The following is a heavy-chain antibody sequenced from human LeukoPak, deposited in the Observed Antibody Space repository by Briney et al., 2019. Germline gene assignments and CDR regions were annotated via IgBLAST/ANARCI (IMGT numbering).Heavy chain of an antibody. Sequence: ASVTVSCTVSGYTLTELSMHWVRQAPGKGLEWMGGFDPEDGETIYAQKFQGRVTMTEDTSTDTAYMELSSLRSEDTAVYYCATGKYCSSTSCYVGVPYYYYGMDVWGQGTTVTVSS. D-gene: IGHD2-2*01. CDR1: GYTLTELS. V-gene: IGHV1-24*01. CDR2: FDPEDGET. CDR3: ATGKYCSSTSCYVGVPYYYYGMDV. J-gene: IGHJ6*02.